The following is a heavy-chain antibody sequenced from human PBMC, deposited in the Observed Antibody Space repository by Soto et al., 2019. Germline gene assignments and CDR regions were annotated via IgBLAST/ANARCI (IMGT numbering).Heavy chain of an antibody. CDR2: IYYSGST. J-gene: IGHJ4*02. V-gene: IGHV4-61*01. CDR3: ARVLRHYYDSSGYPDY. D-gene: IGHD3-22*01. CDR1: GGSFSSGSYY. Sequence: XETLSLTCTVSGGSFSSGSYYWSGIRQPPGKGLEWIGYIYYSGSTNYNPSLKSRVTISVDTSKNQFSLKLSSVTAADTAVYYCARVLRHYYDSSGYPDYCGQGTLVTVSS.